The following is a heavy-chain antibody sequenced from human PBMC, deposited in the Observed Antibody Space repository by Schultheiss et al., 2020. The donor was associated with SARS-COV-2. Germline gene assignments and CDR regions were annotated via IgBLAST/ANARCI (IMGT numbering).Heavy chain of an antibody. Sequence: GESLRLSCAASGFTFSGSAMHWVRQASGKGLEWVGRIRSKANSYATAYAASVKGRFTISRDDSKNTAYLQMNSLKTEDTAVYYCTRPYGDYARDAFDIWGQGTMVTVSS. CDR2: IRSKANSYAT. J-gene: IGHJ3*02. CDR3: TRPYGDYARDAFDI. V-gene: IGHV3-73*01. D-gene: IGHD4-17*01. CDR1: GFTFSGSA.